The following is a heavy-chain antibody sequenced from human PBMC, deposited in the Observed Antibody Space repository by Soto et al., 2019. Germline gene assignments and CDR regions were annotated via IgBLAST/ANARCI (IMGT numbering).Heavy chain of an antibody. J-gene: IGHJ6*02. CDR2: IYSGGST. CDR1: GFTVSSNY. Sequence: GSLRLSFAAAGFTVSSNYMSWVRQAPGKGLEWVSVIYSGGSTYYADSVKGRFTISRDNSKNTLYLQMNSLRAEDTAVYYCARGNQTYYDFWSGYSQGMDVWGQGTTVTVSS. D-gene: IGHD3-3*01. CDR3: ARGNQTYYDFWSGYSQGMDV. V-gene: IGHV3-53*01.